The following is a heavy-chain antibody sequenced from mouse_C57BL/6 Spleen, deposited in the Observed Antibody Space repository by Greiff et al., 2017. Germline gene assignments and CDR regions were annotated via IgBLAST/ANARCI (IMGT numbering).Heavy chain of an antibody. D-gene: IGHD2-3*01. V-gene: IGHV1-26*01. J-gene: IGHJ2*01. Sequence: EVQLQQSGPELVKPGASVKISCKASGYTFTDYYMNWVKQSHGKSLEWIGDINPNNGGTSYNQKFKGKATLTVDKSSSTDYMELRSLTSEDSAVYYGGRRGGLLPYYLEYWGQGATLTGSS. CDR2: INPNNGGT. CDR3: GRRGGLLPYYLEY. CDR1: GYTFTDYY.